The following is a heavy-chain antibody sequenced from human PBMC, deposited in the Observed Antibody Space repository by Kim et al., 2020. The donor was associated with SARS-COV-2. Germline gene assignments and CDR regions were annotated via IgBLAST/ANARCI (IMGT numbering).Heavy chain of an antibody. J-gene: IGHJ4*02. CDR2: KYYSGTS. CDR3: ARLRGGYYGGYIDY. D-gene: IGHD3-22*01. CDR1: GDSIYRSSFF. Sequence: SETLSLTCTVSGDSIYRSSFFWGWIRQPPGKGPEWIGNKYYSGTSDYNPSLKSRITMSVDTSKNQFFLSLTSVTAADTPVYYCARLRGGYYGGYIDYWGPGALVTVSS. V-gene: IGHV4-39*01.